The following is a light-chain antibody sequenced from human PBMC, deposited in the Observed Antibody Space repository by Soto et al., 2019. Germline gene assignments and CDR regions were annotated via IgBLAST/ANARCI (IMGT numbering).Light chain of an antibody. CDR1: QGMSSY. Sequence: DIQLTQSPSFLSASVGDRVTITCRASQGMSSYLAWYQQKPGKAPKLLIYAASTLQSGVPSRFSGSGSWTEFTLTISSLQPEDFATYYCQQPGVFGPGTKVDIK. J-gene: IGKJ3*01. CDR3: QQPGV. V-gene: IGKV1-9*01. CDR2: AAS.